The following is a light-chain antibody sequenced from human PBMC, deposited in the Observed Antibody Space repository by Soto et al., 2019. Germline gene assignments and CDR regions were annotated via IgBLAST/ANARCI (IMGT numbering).Light chain of an antibody. CDR3: QQSHSSPYN. CDR2: AAS. CDR1: QSITTN. V-gene: IGKV1-39*01. Sequence: DIQMTQSPSSLSASVGDRVTLTCRAGQSITTNLNWYQQKLGKAPKLLIYAASSLQSGVPSRFSGGGSGTDFTLTINSLQPEDFATYYCQQSHSSPYNFGQGNKLEIE. J-gene: IGKJ2*01.